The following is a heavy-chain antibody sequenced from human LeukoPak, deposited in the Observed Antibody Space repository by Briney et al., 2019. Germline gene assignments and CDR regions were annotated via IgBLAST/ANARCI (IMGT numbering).Heavy chain of an antibody. Sequence: ASVKVSCKASGATFSSYTISWVRQAPGQGLEWMGRIIPILGIANYAQKFQGRVTITADKSTSTAYMELSSLRSEDTAVYYCARDTQDYYDSSGYPVLWGQGTLVTVSS. CDR1: GATFSSYT. V-gene: IGHV1-69*04. CDR3: ARDTQDYYDSSGYPVL. J-gene: IGHJ4*02. CDR2: IIPILGIA. D-gene: IGHD3-22*01.